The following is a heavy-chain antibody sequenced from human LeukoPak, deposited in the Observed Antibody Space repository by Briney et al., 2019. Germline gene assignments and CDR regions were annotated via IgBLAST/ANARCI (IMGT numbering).Heavy chain of an antibody. V-gene: IGHV5-51*01. CDR3: ARRVGDDYLDY. CDR1: GPSFSSYW. D-gene: IGHD3-10*01. CDR2: IYPGDSDT. Sequence: GESLKISCKASGPSFSSYWIGWVRQKPGKGLEWMGSIYPGDSDTRYSPSFEGQVTISADKSISTAYLQWSSLKASDTAMYYCARRVGDDYLDYWGQGTLVTVSS. J-gene: IGHJ4*02.